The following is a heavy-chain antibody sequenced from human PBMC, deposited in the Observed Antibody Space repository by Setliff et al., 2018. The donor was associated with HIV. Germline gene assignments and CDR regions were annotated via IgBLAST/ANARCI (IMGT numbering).Heavy chain of an antibody. Sequence: ASVKVSCKASGYTFTSYDINWVRQATGQGLEWMGWMNPNSGNTGYAQKFQGRVTMTRNTSISTAYMELSSLRSEDTAVYYCARDEERRGPPGIWGQGTMVTVSS. CDR3: ARDEERRGPPGI. V-gene: IGHV1-8*01. CDR2: MNPNSGNT. D-gene: IGHD1-26*01. CDR1: GYTFTSYD. J-gene: IGHJ3*02.